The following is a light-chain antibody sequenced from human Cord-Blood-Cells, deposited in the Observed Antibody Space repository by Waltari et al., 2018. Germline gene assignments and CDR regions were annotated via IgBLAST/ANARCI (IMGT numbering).Light chain of an antibody. V-gene: IGKV1-33*01. J-gene: IGKJ4*01. CDR2: DAS. CDR1: QDISNY. Sequence: DIQMTQSPSSLSASVGDRVTITCQASQDISNYLNWYQQKPGKAPKLLIYDASNLETGVPSRFSGRVSGTDFTFTISSLQPEDIATYYCQQYDNLPTFGGGTKVEIK. CDR3: QQYDNLPT.